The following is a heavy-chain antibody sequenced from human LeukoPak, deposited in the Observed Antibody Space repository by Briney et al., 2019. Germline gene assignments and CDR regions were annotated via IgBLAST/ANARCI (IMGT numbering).Heavy chain of an antibody. D-gene: IGHD2-2*01. V-gene: IGHV3-48*01. CDR1: GVPFNHYS. Sequence: GGSLRLSCAASGVPFNHYSLNWVRQPPGKGLEWISYISASGRTTYYADSVKGRFTISRDHATLYLHMDTLRSEDTALYYCASQSSSSFTRAPDFWGLGNLVTVSS. J-gene: IGHJ4*02. CDR2: ISASGRTT. CDR3: ASQSSSSFTRAPDF.